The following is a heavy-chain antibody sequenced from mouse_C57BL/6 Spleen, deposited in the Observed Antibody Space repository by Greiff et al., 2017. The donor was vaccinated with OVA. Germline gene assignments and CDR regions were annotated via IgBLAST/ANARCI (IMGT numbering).Heavy chain of an antibody. J-gene: IGHJ1*03. D-gene: IGHD2-2*01. CDR3: ARMVTTWYFDV. Sequence: EVHLVESGGGLVKPGGSLKLSCAASGFTFSDYGMHWVRQAPEQGLEWVAYISSGSSTIYYADTVKGRFTISRDNAKNTLFMQMTSLRSEDTAMDCCARMVTTWYFDVWGTGTTVTVSS. CDR1: GFTFSDYG. V-gene: IGHV5-17*01. CDR2: ISSGSSTI.